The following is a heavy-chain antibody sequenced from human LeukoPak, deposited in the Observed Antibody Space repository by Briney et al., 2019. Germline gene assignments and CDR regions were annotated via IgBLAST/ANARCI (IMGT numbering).Heavy chain of an antibody. Sequence: SETLSLTCTVSGGSISSYYWSWVRQPDGKGLEWIGRIYTSGSTNYNPSLKSRVTMSVDTSKNQFSLKLSSVTAADTAVYYCARGSARGELLLWGQGTLVTASS. CDR2: IYTSGST. CDR1: GGSISSYY. CDR3: ARGSARGELLL. D-gene: IGHD1-26*01. V-gene: IGHV4-4*07. J-gene: IGHJ4*02.